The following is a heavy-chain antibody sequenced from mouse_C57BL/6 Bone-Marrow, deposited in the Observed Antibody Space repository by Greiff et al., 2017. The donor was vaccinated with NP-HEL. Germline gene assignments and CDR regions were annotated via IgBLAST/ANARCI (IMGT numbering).Heavy chain of an antibody. CDR3: ARGSGHYYYAMDY. J-gene: IGHJ4*01. CDR1: GYTFTSYG. D-gene: IGHD3-2*02. V-gene: IGHV1-81*01. CDR2: IYPRSGNT. Sequence: QVQLQQSGAELARPGASVKLSCKASGYTFTSYGISWVKHRTGQGLEWIGEIYPRSGNTYYNEKFKGKATLTADKSSSTAYMELRSLTSEDSAVYFCARGSGHYYYAMDYWGQGTSVTVSS.